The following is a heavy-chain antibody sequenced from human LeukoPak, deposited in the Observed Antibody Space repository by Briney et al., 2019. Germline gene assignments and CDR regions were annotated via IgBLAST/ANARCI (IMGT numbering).Heavy chain of an antibody. CDR2: TQHSGST. CDR1: GGSFSGYF. J-gene: IGHJ5*02. V-gene: IGHV4-34*01. Sequence: PSETLSLTCAVYGGSFSGYFWRWIPPPPGKGLEWIGETQHSGSTNYNPSLKSRVTVSVDTSKNQFSLKLSSVTAADTAVYYCARGLLTGYSSSWYVGSYNWFDPWGQGTLVTVSS. D-gene: IGHD6-13*01. CDR3: ARGLLTGYSSSWYVGSYNWFDP.